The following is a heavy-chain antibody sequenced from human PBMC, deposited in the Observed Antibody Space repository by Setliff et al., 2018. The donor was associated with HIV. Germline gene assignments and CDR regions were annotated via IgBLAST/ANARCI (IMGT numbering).Heavy chain of an antibody. J-gene: IGHJ4*02. CDR3: ARMEATRPPRGLDY. Sequence: SETLSLTCNVSGGSISNGVYYWSWIRQHPGKGLEWIGEIYHSGSTNYNPSLKSRVTLSVGTSKNQFSLKLSSVTAADTAVYYCARMEATRPPRGLDYWGQGTLVTAPQ. CDR2: IYHSGST. D-gene: IGHD6-6*01. CDR1: GGSISNGVYY. V-gene: IGHV4-39*01.